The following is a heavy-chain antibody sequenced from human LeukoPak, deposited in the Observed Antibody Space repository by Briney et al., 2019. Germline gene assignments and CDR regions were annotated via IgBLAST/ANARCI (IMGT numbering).Heavy chain of an antibody. Sequence: GGPLRLSCAASGFTFSSYSMNWGRQAPGKGLEWVSSISSSSSNIYYADSVKGRFTISRANAKNSLYLQMNSLRAEDTAVYYCARTRDYYDSSGYYPQTNFDYWGQGTLVTVSS. CDR3: ARTRDYYDSSGYYPQTNFDY. CDR2: ISSSSSNI. V-gene: IGHV3-21*01. D-gene: IGHD3-22*01. J-gene: IGHJ4*02. CDR1: GFTFSSYS.